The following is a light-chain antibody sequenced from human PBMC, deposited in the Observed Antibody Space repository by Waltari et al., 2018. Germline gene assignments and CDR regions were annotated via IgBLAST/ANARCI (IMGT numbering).Light chain of an antibody. V-gene: IGLV2-8*01. J-gene: IGLJ1*01. CDR1: SGDIGTYDH. CDR3: SSYAGNYIYV. Sequence: QSALTQPTSASGSPGQSVTISCTGTSGDIGTYDHVSWYQQHPGKAPKVIVYAVTKRPSGVPDRFSGSKSGDTAFLTVSGLQAEDEADYYCSSYAGNYIYVFGTGTEVTVL. CDR2: AVT.